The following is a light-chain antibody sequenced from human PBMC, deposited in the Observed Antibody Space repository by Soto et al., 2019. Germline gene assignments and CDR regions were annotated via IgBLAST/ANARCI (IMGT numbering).Light chain of an antibody. CDR1: QSVSSN. J-gene: IGKJ1*01. V-gene: IGKV3-15*01. Sequence: EIVMTQSPATLSVSPGERATLPCRASQSVSSNFSWYQQKPGQAPRLLIYGASTRATGIPARFSGSGSGTEFSLTISTLQSEDSAVYACQQYNNWPWTFGQGTKVEIK. CDR2: GAS. CDR3: QQYNNWPWT.